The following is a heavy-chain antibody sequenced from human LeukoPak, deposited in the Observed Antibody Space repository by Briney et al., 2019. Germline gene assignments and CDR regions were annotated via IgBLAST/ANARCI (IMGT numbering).Heavy chain of an antibody. D-gene: IGHD6-19*01. CDR3: AAGWGRGYFDY. CDR1: GFTFDDYA. CDR2: ISWNSGSI. J-gene: IGHJ4*02. Sequence: GGSLRLSCAASGFTFDDYAVHWVRQAPGKGLEWVSGISWNSGSIGYADSVKGRFTISRDNAKNSLYLQMNSLRAEDTALYYCAAGWGRGYFDYWGQGTLVTVSS. V-gene: IGHV3-9*01.